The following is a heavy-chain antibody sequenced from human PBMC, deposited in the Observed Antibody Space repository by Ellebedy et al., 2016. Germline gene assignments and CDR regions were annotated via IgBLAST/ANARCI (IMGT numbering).Heavy chain of an antibody. CDR2: INSDGSST. CDR3: ARRSYDSRGYYY. D-gene: IGHD3-22*01. J-gene: IGHJ4*02. CDR1: GFTFSSSW. Sequence: GGSLRLSCAASGFTFSSSWMHWVRQAPGKGLVWVSRINSDGSSTTYAGSVKGRFTISRDNAKNTLYLQMNSLRAEDTAVYYCARRSYDSRGYYYWGQGTLVTVSS. V-gene: IGHV3-74*01.